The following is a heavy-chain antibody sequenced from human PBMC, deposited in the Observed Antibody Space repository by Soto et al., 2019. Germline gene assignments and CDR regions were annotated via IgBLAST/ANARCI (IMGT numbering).Heavy chain of an antibody. CDR2: IYYSGST. Sequence: SETLSLTCTVSGGSISTSSYYWGWIRQPPGKGLEWIGSIYYSGSTYYNPSLKSRLTISMDTSKNHFSLKLSSVTAAETAVYYCALQPRIAGTYMDVWGKGTTVTVSS. V-gene: IGHV4-39*02. CDR1: GGSISTSSYY. D-gene: IGHD6-13*01. CDR3: ALQPRIAGTYMDV. J-gene: IGHJ6*03.